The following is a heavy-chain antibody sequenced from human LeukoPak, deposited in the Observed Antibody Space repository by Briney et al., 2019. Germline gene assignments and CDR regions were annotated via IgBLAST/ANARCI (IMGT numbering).Heavy chain of an antibody. V-gene: IGHV1-18*04. D-gene: IGHD3-3*01. J-gene: IGHJ1*01. CDR2: ISPYNGNT. Sequence: ASVKVSCKASGYTFSSYAISWVRQAPGQGLEWMGWISPYNGNTKYAQKFQGRVTMTTDTSTSTAYMELRSLRSDDTAVYYCAKDRRLRFLEWSSIGYFQHWGRGTLVAVSS. CDR3: AKDRRLRFLEWSSIGYFQH. CDR1: GYTFSSYA.